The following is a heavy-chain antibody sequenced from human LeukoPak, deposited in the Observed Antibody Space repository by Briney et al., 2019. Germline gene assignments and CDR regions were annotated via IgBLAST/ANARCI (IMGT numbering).Heavy chain of an antibody. CDR2: IWYDGSNK. Sequence: PGRSLRLSCAASGFTFSSYGMHWVRQAPGKGLEWVAVIWYDGSNKYYADSVKGRFTISRDNSKNTLYLQMNSLRAEDTAVYYCARGEQQLATSFDYWGQGTLVTVSS. J-gene: IGHJ4*02. D-gene: IGHD6-13*01. V-gene: IGHV3-33*01. CDR3: ARGEQQLATSFDY. CDR1: GFTFSSYG.